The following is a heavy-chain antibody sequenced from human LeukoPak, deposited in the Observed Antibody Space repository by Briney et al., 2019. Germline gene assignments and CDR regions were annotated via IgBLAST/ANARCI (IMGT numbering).Heavy chain of an antibody. CDR1: GYSFSDYY. Sequence: AASVKVSCKASGYSFSDYYLHWVRQAPGQGLEWLGWINPNSGGTNYAQKFQGRVTMTRDTSISTAYMELRRLRSDDTAVYYCARVTSRLGDAFDFWGQGTVVTVSS. J-gene: IGHJ3*01. CDR3: ARVTSRLGDAFDF. CDR2: INPNSGGT. V-gene: IGHV1-2*02. D-gene: IGHD2-2*01.